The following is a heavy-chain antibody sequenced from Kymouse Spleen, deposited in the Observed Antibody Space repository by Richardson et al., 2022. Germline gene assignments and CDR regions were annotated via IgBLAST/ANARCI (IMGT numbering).Heavy chain of an antibody. V-gene: IGHV3-33*01. CDR3: ARDDGSYFDYYYYGMDV. J-gene: IGHJ6*02. Sequence: QVQLVESGGGVVQPGRSLRLSCAASGFTFSSYGMHWVRQAPGKGLEWVAVIWYDGSNKYYADSVKGRFTISRDNSKNTLYLQMNSLRAEDTAVYYCARDDGSYFDYYYYGMDVWGQGTTVTVSS. CDR1: GFTFSSYG. CDR2: IWYDGSNK. D-gene: IGHD1-26*01.